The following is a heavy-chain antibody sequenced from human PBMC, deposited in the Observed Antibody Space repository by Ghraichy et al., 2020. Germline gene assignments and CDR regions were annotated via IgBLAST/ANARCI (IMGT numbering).Heavy chain of an antibody. CDR1: GFTFSSYA. Sequence: GGSLRLSCAASGFTFSSYAMSWVRQAPGKGLEWVSAISGSGGSTYYADSVKGRFTISRDNSKNTLYLQMNSLSAEDTAVYYCAKSEVTRTTCYYSYGMDVWGQGTMVTVSS. V-gene: IGHV3-23*01. CDR3: AKSEVTRTTCYYSYGMDV. CDR2: ISGSGGST. D-gene: IGHD4-23*01. J-gene: IGHJ6*02.